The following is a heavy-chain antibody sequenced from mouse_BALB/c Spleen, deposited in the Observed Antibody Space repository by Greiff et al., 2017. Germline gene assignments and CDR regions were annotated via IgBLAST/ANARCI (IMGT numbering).Heavy chain of an antibody. V-gene: IGHV2-9*02. D-gene: IGHD2-1*01. CDR1: GFSLTSYG. CDR3: ARDNGNYVRAY. J-gene: IGHJ3*01. Sequence: QVQLKESGPGLVAPSQSLSITCTVSGFSLTSYGVHWVRQPPGKGLEWLGVIWAGGSTNYNSALMSRLSISKDNSKSQVFLKMNSLQTDDTAMYYCARDNGNYVRAYWGQGTLVTVSA. CDR2: IWAGGST.